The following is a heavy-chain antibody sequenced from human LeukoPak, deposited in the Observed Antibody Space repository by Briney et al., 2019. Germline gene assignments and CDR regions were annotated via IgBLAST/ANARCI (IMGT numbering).Heavy chain of an antibody. D-gene: IGHD2-2*01. J-gene: IGHJ6*02. V-gene: IGHV1-2*06. Sequence: GASVKVSCKASGYTFTGYYMHWVRQAPGQGLEWMGRINPNSGGTNYAQKFQGRVTMTRDTSTSTVYMELSSLRSEDTAVYYCARDGSTSHNVYYYGMDVWGQGTTVTVSS. CDR2: INPNSGGT. CDR3: ARDGSTSHNVYYYGMDV. CDR1: GYTFTGYY.